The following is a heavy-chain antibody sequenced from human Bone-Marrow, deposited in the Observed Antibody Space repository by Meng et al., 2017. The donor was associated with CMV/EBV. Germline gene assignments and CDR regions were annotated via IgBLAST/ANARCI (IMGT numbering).Heavy chain of an antibody. CDR2: INYSGTT. V-gene: IGHV4-34*01. CDR1: GGSFSGYY. CDR3: VRVEVQAAISY. J-gene: IGHJ4*02. Sequence: SETLSLTCAVYGGSFSGYYWSWIRQPPGKGLEWIGEINYSGTTNYNPSLKSRVTISVDTSKNQFSLKLSSVTAADTAVYYLVRVEVQAAISYWCQGTLVTVSS. D-gene: IGHD2-2*02.